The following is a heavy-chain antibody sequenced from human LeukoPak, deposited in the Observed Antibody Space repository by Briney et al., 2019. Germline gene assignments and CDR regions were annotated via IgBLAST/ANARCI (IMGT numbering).Heavy chain of an antibody. V-gene: IGHV3-48*01. CDR1: GFTFSSYA. D-gene: IGHD2-15*01. Sequence: GGSLRLSCAASGFTFSSYAMNWVRQAPGKGLEWVSYISSSSFMIYYADSVKGRFTVSKDNGKNSLLLQMNSLRAEDTALYYCARGYSRAAFDIWGQGTVVAVSS. CDR2: ISSSSFMI. CDR3: ARGYSRAAFDI. J-gene: IGHJ3*02.